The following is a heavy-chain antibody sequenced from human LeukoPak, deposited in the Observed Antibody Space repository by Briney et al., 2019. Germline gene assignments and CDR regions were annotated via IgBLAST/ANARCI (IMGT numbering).Heavy chain of an antibody. Sequence: SETPSLICTVSGGSISSSSYYWGWIRQPPGKGLEWIGSIYYSGSTYYDPSLKSRVTISVDTSKNQFSLKLSSVTAAGTAVYYCARGWPYYYAPDYWGQGTLVTVSS. CDR2: IYYSGST. D-gene: IGHD3-10*01. J-gene: IGHJ4*02. CDR1: GGSISSSSYY. V-gene: IGHV4-39*07. CDR3: ARGWPYYYAPDY.